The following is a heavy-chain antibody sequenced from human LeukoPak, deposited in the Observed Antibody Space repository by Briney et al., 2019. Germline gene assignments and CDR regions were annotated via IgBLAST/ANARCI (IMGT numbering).Heavy chain of an antibody. CDR2: IYYGGRT. V-gene: IGHV4-59*08. J-gene: IGHJ5*01. Sequence: PSETLSLTCTVSGGSISSYYWSWIRQPPGKGLEWIGYIYYGGRTNYNPSLKSRATMSRDTAKNHFSLNLTSVTAADTAVYYCARSISGTRSKFDCWGQGTLVTVSS. D-gene: IGHD1/OR15-1a*01. CDR1: GGSISSYY. CDR3: ARSISGTRSKFDC.